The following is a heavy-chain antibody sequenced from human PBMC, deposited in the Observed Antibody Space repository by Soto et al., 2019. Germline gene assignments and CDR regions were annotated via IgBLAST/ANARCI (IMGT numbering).Heavy chain of an antibody. J-gene: IGHJ3*02. D-gene: IGHD2-2*01. V-gene: IGHV1-18*01. CDR3: ARVQRGQLLSSFADAFDI. CDR1: GYTFTSYG. CDR2: ISAYNGNT. Sequence: ASVKVSCKASGYTFTSYGISWVRQAPGQGIEWMGWISAYNGNTNYAQKLQGRVTMTTDTSTSTAYMELRSLRSDDTAVYYCARVQRGQLLSSFADAFDIWGQGTMVTVSS.